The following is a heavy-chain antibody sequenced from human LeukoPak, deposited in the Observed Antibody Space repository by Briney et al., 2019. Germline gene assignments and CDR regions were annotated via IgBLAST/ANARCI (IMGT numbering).Heavy chain of an antibody. CDR3: AKEGAYDSSGYYYGIDY. J-gene: IGHJ4*02. CDR2: ISSSSSYI. CDR1: EFTFSSYS. V-gene: IGHV3-21*04. D-gene: IGHD3-22*01. Sequence: GGSLRLSCAASEFTFSSYSMNWVRQAPGKGLEWVSSISSSSSYIYYADSVKGRFTISRDNAKNSLYLQMNSLRAEDTAVYYCAKEGAYDSSGYYYGIDYWGQGTLVTVSS.